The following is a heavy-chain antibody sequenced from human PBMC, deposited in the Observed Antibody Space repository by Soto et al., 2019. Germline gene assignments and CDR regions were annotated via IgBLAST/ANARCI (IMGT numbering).Heavy chain of an antibody. V-gene: IGHV4-59*01. Sequence: QVQLQESGPGLVKPSETLSITCTVSGGSISSYYWSWIRQPRGKGLEWIGYIYYSGSTNYNPSLKSRVSISVDTSKNQFSLKLSSVTAADTAVYYCARVGGWLLPYYFDYWGQGTLVTVSS. J-gene: IGHJ4*02. D-gene: IGHD1-26*01. CDR3: ARVGGWLLPYYFDY. CDR2: IYYSGST. CDR1: GGSISSYY.